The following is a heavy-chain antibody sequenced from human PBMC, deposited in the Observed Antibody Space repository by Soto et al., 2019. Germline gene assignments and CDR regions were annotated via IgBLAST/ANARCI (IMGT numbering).Heavy chain of an antibody. CDR2: TSGSGGST. CDR3: VKDWFGKLIHDDY. V-gene: IGHV3-23*01. CDR1: GFTFSNYA. Sequence: GGSLRLSCAASGFTFSNYAMSWVRQAPGKGLEWVSATSGSGGSTYYADSVKGRFTISRDNSKNTLYLQMNSLRAGDTAVYYCVKDWFGKLIHDDYWGQGTLVTVSS. D-gene: IGHD3-10*01. J-gene: IGHJ4*02.